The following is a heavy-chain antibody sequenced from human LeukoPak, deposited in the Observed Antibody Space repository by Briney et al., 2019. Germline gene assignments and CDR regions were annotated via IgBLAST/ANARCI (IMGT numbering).Heavy chain of an antibody. D-gene: IGHD6-19*01. CDR1: GYTFTGYY. CDR2: INPNSGGT. CDR3: AREVAVAGTPFDY. V-gene: IGHV1-2*02. Sequence: GESLKVSCKASGYTFTGYYMHWVRQAPGQGLEWMGWINPNSGGTNYAQKFQGRVTMTRDTSISTAYMELSRLRSDDTAVYYCAREVAVAGTPFDYWGQGTLVTVSS. J-gene: IGHJ4*02.